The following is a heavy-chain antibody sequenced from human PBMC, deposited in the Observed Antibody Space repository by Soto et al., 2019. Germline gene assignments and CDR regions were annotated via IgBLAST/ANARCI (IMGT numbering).Heavy chain of an antibody. CDR3: AKYTGYESLFYFDA. CDR2: IFYAGAI. D-gene: IGHD5-12*01. J-gene: IGHJ4*01. V-gene: IGHV4-59*01. Sequence: SETLSLTCIVSGGSISSDYWGWIRQPPGKGLEWIGYIFYAGAINYNPSLKSRVTISIDASEKQFSLNLTSVTAADTAFYYCAKYTGYESLFYFDAWGRGLQVTVSS. CDR1: GGSISSDY.